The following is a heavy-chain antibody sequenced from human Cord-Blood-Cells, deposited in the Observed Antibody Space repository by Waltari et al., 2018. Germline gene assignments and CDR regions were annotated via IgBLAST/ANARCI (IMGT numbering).Heavy chain of an antibody. CDR3: ARDGITGTTNDY. CDR2: IIPILGIA. Sequence: QVQLVQSGAEVKKPGSSVKVSCKASGGTFSSYAISWVRQAPGQGLEWMGRIIPILGIANYAQKFQGRVTIIADKSTSTAYMELSSLRSEDTAVYYCARDGITGTTNDYWGQGTLVTVSS. J-gene: IGHJ4*02. D-gene: IGHD1-7*01. CDR1: GGTFSSYA. V-gene: IGHV1-69*09.